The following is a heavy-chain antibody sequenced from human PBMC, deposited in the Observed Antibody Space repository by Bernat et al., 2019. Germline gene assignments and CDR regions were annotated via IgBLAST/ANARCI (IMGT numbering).Heavy chain of an antibody. V-gene: IGHV1-46*01. CDR3: ARVEYGDSPFDS. J-gene: IGHJ4*02. CDR2: INPYGGST. D-gene: IGHD4-17*01. Sequence: QVQLVQSGAEVKKPGASVKVSCKTSGYTFSSYYMHWVRHAPGQGLEWLGIINPYGGSTSYAQKFQGRVTMTRDTSTSTVYMDLSSLRSDDTAVYFCARVEYGDSPFDSWGKGTQVTVSS. CDR1: GYTFSSYY.